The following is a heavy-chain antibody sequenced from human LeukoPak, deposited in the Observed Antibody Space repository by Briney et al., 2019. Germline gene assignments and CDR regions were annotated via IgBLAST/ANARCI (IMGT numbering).Heavy chain of an antibody. CDR3: ARAPFYSGLDF. CDR2: ISYDGTNK. V-gene: IGHV3-30-3*01. Sequence: GGSLRLSCAASGFTFSSYAMHWVRQAPGKGLEWVAMISYDGTNKYCADSVKGRFTISRDNSQNTLYLQMNSLRAEDTAVYYCARAPFYSGLDFWGQGTLVTVSS. J-gene: IGHJ4*02. CDR1: GFTFSSYA. D-gene: IGHD1-26*01.